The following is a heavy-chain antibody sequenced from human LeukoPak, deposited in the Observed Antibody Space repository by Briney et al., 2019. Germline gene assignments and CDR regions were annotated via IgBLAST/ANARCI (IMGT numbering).Heavy chain of an antibody. CDR3: ARRGGDYFDY. CDR1: GFTFSSYW. J-gene: IGHJ4*02. V-gene: IGHV3-74*01. CDR2: IKNDGSST. Sequence: PGGSLRLSCAASGFTFSSYWIHWVRQDLGKGLVWVSRIKNDGSSTSYADSEKGRFTISRDNAKNTLYLQMNSLRAEDTAVYYCARRGGDYFDYWGQGTLVTVSS. D-gene: IGHD4-17*01.